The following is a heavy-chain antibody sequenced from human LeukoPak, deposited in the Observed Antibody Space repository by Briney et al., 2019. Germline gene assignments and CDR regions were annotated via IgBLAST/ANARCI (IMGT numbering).Heavy chain of an antibody. D-gene: IGHD6-13*01. J-gene: IGHJ4*02. Sequence: GGSLRLSCAASGFTFSSYSMNWVRQAPGKGLEWVSYISSSGSTIYYADSVKGRFTISRGNAKNSLYLQMNSLRAEDTAVYYCARAPSEYSSSWYGYWGQGTLVTVSS. V-gene: IGHV3-48*04. CDR1: GFTFSSYS. CDR2: ISSSGSTI. CDR3: ARAPSEYSSSWYGY.